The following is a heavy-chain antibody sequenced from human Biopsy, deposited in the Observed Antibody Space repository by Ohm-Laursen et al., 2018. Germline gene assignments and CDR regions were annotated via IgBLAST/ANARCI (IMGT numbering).Heavy chain of an antibody. CDR1: GGSISGSS. Sequence: GTLSLTCTVSGGSISGSSWSWIRQAPGKGLEWIGYISYSRDTNFNPSLKSRITISVDTSKNQFSLKLTSVTAADTAVYYCAKHGSGWTGDDAFHIWGQGTMVTVSS. CDR3: AKHGSGWTGDDAFHI. CDR2: ISYSRDT. V-gene: IGHV4-59*08. J-gene: IGHJ3*02. D-gene: IGHD6-19*01.